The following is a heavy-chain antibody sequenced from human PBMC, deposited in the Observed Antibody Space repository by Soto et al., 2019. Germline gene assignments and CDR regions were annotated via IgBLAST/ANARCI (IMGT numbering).Heavy chain of an antibody. Sequence: SLRLSCAASGFTFSSYSMNWVRQAPGKGLEWVSYISSSSSTIYYADSVKGRFTISRDNAKNSLYLQMNSLRAEDTAVYYCARSASDILTGYPKWYFDYWGQGTLVTVSS. CDR1: GFTFSSYS. J-gene: IGHJ4*02. V-gene: IGHV3-48*01. CDR2: ISSSSSTI. D-gene: IGHD3-9*01. CDR3: ARSASDILTGYPKWYFDY.